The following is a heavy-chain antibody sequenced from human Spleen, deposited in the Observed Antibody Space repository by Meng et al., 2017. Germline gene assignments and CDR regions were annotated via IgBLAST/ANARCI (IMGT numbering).Heavy chain of an antibody. CDR3: ARGPTTMAHDFDY. J-gene: IGHJ4*02. D-gene: IGHD4-11*01. CDR1: GGSFSDYY. V-gene: IGHV4-34*01. CDR2: INHSGST. Sequence: SETLSLTCVVSGGSFSDYYWSWIRQPPGKGLEWIGEINHSGSTNYNPSLKSRVTISLDTSKNQFSLKLSSVTAADTAVYYCARGPTTMAHDFDYWGQGTLVTVSS.